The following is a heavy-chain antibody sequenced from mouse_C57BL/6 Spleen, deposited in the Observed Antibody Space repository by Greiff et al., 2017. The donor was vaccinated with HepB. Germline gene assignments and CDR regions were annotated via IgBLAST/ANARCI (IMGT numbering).Heavy chain of an antibody. J-gene: IGHJ3*01. CDR1: GFTFSSYA. Sequence: EVMLVESGGGLVKPGGSLKLSCAASGFTFSSYAMSWVRQTPEKRLEWVATISDGGSYTYYPDNVKGRFTISRDNAKNNLYLQMSHLKSEDTAMYYCARGEVPAWFAYWGQGTLVTVSA. CDR2: ISDGGSYT. CDR3: ARGEVPAWFAY. V-gene: IGHV5-4*03.